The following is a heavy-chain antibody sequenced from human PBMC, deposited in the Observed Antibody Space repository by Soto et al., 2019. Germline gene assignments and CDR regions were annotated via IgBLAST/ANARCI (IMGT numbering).Heavy chain of an antibody. D-gene: IGHD3-9*01. CDR2: IKHSGST. Sequence: PSETLSLTCAAYGGSFSGYYWSWIRQPPGKGLEWIGEIKHSGSTDYNPSLKSRITISVDTSRHEFSLKLGSVTAADTAVYYCARGDILTGSVINWFDPWGQGTLVTV. CDR1: GGSFSGYY. V-gene: IGHV4-34*01. J-gene: IGHJ5*02. CDR3: ARGDILTGSVINWFDP.